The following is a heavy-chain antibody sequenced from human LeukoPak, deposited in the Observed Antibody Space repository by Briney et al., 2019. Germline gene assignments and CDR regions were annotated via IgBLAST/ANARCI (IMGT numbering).Heavy chain of an antibody. D-gene: IGHD6-13*01. CDR1: GGSIISTTYY. CDR3: ARASGSSWYERRLHAYYYYMDV. Sequence: TSETLSLTCTVSGGSIISTTYYWGWIRQPPGEGLEWIGSIDYSGSTYYNPSLKSRVTISVDTSKNQFSPNLSSVTAADTAVYSCARASGSSWYERRLHAYYYYMDVWGKGTTVTVSS. J-gene: IGHJ6*03. V-gene: IGHV4-39*07. CDR2: IDYSGST.